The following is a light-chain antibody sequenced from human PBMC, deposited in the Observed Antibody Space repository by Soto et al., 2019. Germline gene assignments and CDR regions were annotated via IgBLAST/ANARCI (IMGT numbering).Light chain of an antibody. V-gene: IGKV1-39*01. CDR3: QLSFSTPLT. CDR1: QSISSY. Sequence: DIQMTQSPSSLSASVGDRVTITCRASQSISSYLHWYQQKPGKAPKLLIYAASSLQSGVPSRFSGSGSGTDFTLTISSLQLEDFATYYCQLSFSTPLTFGGGTKVEIK. CDR2: AAS. J-gene: IGKJ4*01.